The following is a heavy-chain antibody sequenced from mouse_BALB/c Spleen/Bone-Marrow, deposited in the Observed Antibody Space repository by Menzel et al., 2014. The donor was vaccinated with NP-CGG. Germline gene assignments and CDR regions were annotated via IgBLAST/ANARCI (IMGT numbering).Heavy chain of an antibody. J-gene: IGHJ2*01. V-gene: IGHV14-3*02. CDR2: IDPASDYT. CDR3: XXLXXTXDY. Sequence: DVHLVESGAELVKPGASVKLSCTASGFNIKDTYMHWVKQRPEQGLEWIGRIDPASDYTQFDSKFQGKATITADTSSNTAYLQLSSLTSEDXXXXXXXXLXXTXDYWGXGTTLTVSS. CDR1: GFNIKDTY.